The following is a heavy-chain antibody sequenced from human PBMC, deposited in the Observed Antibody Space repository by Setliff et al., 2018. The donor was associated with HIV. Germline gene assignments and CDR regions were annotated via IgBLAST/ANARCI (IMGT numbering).Heavy chain of an antibody. D-gene: IGHD2-2*01. J-gene: IGHJ4*01. CDR3: ARHHLVDPFDY. V-gene: IGHV4-39*01. CDR1: GDSISSSSYY. Sequence: PSETLSLTCTVSGDSISSSSYYWGWIRRPPGKGLEWIGSIFYSGSTYYNPSIKSRLIMSVDTSKNQFSLKLSSVTAADTAVYYCARHHLVDPFDYWGHGTLVTVSS. CDR2: IFYSGST.